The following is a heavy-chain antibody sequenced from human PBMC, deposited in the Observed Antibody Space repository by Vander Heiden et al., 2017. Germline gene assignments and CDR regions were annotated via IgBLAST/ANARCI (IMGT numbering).Heavy chain of an antibody. Sequence: SYAMHWVRPAPGKGLEWVAVISYDGSNKYYADSVKGRFTSSRDNSKNTLYLQMNSLRAEDTAVYYCARDDGNPYCGGDCYPNAFDIWGQGTMVTVSS. D-gene: IGHD2-21*02. CDR3: ARDDGNPYCGGDCYPNAFDI. V-gene: IGHV3-30*01. CDR2: ISYDGSNK. J-gene: IGHJ3*02. CDR1: SYA.